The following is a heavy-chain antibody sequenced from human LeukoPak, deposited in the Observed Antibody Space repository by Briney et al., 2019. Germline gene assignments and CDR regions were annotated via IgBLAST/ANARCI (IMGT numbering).Heavy chain of an antibody. V-gene: IGHV4-4*02. CDR3: ARSRRDYDILTGYYWRAFDI. CDR2: IYHSGST. D-gene: IGHD3-9*01. Sequence: SETLSLTCAVSGGSISSSNWWSWVRQPPGKGLEWIGEIYHSGSTNYNPSLKSRVTISVDKSKNQFSLKLSSVTAADTAVYYCARSRRDYDILTGYYWRAFDIWGQGTMVTVSS. J-gene: IGHJ3*02. CDR1: GGSISSSNW.